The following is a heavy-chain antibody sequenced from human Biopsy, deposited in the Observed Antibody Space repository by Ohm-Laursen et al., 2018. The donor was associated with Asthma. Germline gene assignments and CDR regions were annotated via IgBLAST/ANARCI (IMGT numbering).Heavy chain of an antibody. V-gene: IGHV3-7*01. D-gene: IGHD3-3*01. CDR1: GFTFGDYC. Sequence: GSLRLSCAASGFTFGDYCMSWVRQVPGQGLEWMANIKHDGSEKNHVDSLKGRFTISRDNAKNLLFLQMSSLRAEDTAVYYCARTFHFWSPYHAEHYQLWGQGTLVTVSS. J-gene: IGHJ1*01. CDR2: IKHDGSEK. CDR3: ARTFHFWSPYHAEHYQL.